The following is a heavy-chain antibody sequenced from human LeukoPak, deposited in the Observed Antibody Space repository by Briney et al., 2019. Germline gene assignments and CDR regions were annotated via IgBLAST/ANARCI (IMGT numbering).Heavy chain of an antibody. Sequence: GGTLRLSCVASAFTFSNYVMSWVRQAPGKGLEWVSLISRSAENTYYADSVKGRFTISRDDSKNTLYLQMNSLRAEDTAVYYCAKDRGLSGGYPLFDYWGQGTLVTVSS. V-gene: IGHV3-23*01. CDR3: AKDRGLSGGYPLFDY. CDR1: AFTFSNYV. J-gene: IGHJ4*02. D-gene: IGHD3-22*01. CDR2: ISRSAENT.